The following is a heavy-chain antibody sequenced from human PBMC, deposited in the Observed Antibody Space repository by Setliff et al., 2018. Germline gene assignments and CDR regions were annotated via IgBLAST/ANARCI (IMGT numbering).Heavy chain of an antibody. D-gene: IGHD5-18*01. CDR3: ARDRTAYNYGMDV. V-gene: IGHV4-59*01. Sequence: PSETLSLTCTVSGGSIINSYFWSWIRQPPGKGLEWIGYVYYTGNTNYNPSLKSRLTISVDPSKNQVSLKLKSATTADTAVYYCARDRTAYNYGMDVWGQGTTVTVSS. CDR2: VYYTGNT. J-gene: IGHJ6*02. CDR1: GGSIINSYF.